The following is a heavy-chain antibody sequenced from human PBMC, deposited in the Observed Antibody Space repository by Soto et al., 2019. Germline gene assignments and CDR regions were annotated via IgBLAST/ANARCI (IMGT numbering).Heavy chain of an antibody. CDR2: ISSDGSNQ. CDR3: ARQAMAAPKYHYRFLDV. V-gene: IGHV3-30*04. D-gene: IGHD2-2*01. J-gene: IGHJ6*02. CDR1: GFTFRDFA. Sequence: GGSLRLSCEASGFTFRDFAVHWIRQAPGRGLEWVTLISSDGSNQYFADSVKGRFTISRDNSKNTLSLHMNSLTSEDTAVYFCARQAMAAPKYHYRFLDVRGRGTMVTVSS.